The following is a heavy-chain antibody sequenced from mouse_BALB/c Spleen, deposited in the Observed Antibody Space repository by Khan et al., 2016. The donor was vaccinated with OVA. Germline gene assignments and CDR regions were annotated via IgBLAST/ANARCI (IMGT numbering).Heavy chain of an antibody. CDR3: ARGYFGNYGFAY. D-gene: IGHD2-1*01. Sequence: QVRLQQSGAELVKPGASVKLSCKTSGYTFTSYWIQWVKQRPGQGLGWIGQIFPGTGTTYYNENFKGKATLTVDTSSNTAYMQFSSLTSEDSAVYFCARGYFGNYGFAYWGQGTLVTVSP. CDR1: GYTFTSYW. V-gene: IGHV1S132*01. CDR2: IFPGTGTT. J-gene: IGHJ3*01.